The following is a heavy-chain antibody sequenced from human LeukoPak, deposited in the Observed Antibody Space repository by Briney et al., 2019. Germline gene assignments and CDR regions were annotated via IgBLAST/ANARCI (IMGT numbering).Heavy chain of an antibody. CDR2: FDREDGET. J-gene: IGHJ4*02. CDR1: GYTLTELS. Sequence: ASVKVSFKFSGYTLTELSMHWVRQPPGKGLEWMGGFDREDGETIYAQKFQGRVTMTEDTSTDTAYMELSSLRSEDTAVYYCLEFGGVIVSYWGQGTLVTVSS. D-gene: IGHD3-16*02. V-gene: IGHV1-24*01. CDR3: LEFGGVIVSY.